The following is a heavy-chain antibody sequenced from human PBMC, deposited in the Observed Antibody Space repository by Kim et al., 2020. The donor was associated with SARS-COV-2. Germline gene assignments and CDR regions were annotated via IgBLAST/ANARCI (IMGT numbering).Heavy chain of an antibody. Sequence: ASVKVSCKASGYTFTSYYMHWVRQAPGQGLEWMGIINPSGGSTSYAQKFQGRVTMTRDTSTSTVYMELSSLRSEDTAVYYFARDRYDTMRHYYYYGMDVWGQGTTVTVSS. CDR3: ARDRYDTMRHYYYYGMDV. CDR2: INPSGGST. J-gene: IGHJ6*02. V-gene: IGHV1-46*01. D-gene: IGHD3-10*01. CDR1: GYTFTSYY.